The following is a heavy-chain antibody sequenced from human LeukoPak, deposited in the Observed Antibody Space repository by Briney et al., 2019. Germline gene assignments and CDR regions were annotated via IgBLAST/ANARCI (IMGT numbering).Heavy chain of an antibody. V-gene: IGHV1-2*04. D-gene: IGHD3-10*01. CDR3: ARVPMVRGVPIGMDV. CDR2: INPNSGGT. CDR1: GYTFTGYY. Sequence: ASVKVSRKASGYTFTGYYMHWVRQAPGQGLEWMGWINPNSGGTNYAQKFQGWVTMARDTSISTAYMELSRLRSDDTAVYYCARVPMVRGVPIGMDVWGQGTTVTVSS. J-gene: IGHJ6*02.